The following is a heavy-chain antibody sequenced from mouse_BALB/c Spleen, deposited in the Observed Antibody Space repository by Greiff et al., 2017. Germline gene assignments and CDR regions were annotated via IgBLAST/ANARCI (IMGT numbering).Heavy chain of an antibody. Sequence: EVQLVESGPGLVKPSQSLSLTCTVTGYSITSDYAWNWIRQFPGNKLEWMGYISYSGSTSYNPSLKSRISITRDTSKNQFFLQLNSVTTEDTATYYCASPYGNYDYYAMDYWGQGTSVTVSS. CDR2: ISYSGST. V-gene: IGHV3-2*02. CDR1: GYSITSDYA. CDR3: ASPYGNYDYYAMDY. D-gene: IGHD2-10*02. J-gene: IGHJ4*01.